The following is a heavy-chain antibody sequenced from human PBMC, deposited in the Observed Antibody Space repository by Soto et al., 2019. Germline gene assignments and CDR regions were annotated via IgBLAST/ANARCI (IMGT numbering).Heavy chain of an antibody. CDR2: IIPIFGTA. CDR3: ARDPIIEAAGPGGWFDP. D-gene: IGHD6-13*01. CDR1: GGTFSSYA. Sequence: ASVKVSCKASGGTFSSYAISWVRQAPGQGLEWMGGIIPIFGTANYAQKFQGRVTITADESTSTAYMELSSLRSEDTAVYYCARDPIIEAAGPGGWFDPWGQGTLVTVSS. V-gene: IGHV1-69*13. J-gene: IGHJ5*02.